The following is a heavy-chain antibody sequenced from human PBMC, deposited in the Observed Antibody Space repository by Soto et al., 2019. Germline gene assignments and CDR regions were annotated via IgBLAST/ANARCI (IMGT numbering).Heavy chain of an antibody. Sequence: EVQLVESGGGLVQPGGSLRLSCAASGFTFNTYSMNWVRQAPGKGLEWLSYISDSSRTILYADSVKGRFTISRDNAENSVYLQMNSLRAEDTAVYYCARVFRYCSGDTCYSGGNLDYWGQGSLVIVSS. CDR3: ARVFRYCSGDTCYSGGNLDY. D-gene: IGHD2-15*01. V-gene: IGHV3-48*01. CDR1: GFTFNTYS. CDR2: ISDSSRTI. J-gene: IGHJ4*02.